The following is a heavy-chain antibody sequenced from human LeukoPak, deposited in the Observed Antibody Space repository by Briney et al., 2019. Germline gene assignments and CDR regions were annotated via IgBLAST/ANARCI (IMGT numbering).Heavy chain of an antibody. CDR1: GFTFSSYA. Sequence: PGGSLRLSCAASGFTFSSYAMSWVRQAPGKGLEWVSAISGSGGSTYYADSVKGRFTISRDNSKNTLYLQMNSLRAEDTAVYYCAKDPTYQGYSSSWFNFGEFDPWGQGTLVTVSS. J-gene: IGHJ5*02. D-gene: IGHD6-13*01. CDR3: AKDPTYQGYSSSWFNFGEFDP. CDR2: ISGSGGST. V-gene: IGHV3-23*01.